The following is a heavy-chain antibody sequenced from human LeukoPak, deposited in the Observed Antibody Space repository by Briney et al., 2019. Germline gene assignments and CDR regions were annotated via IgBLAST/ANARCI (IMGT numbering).Heavy chain of an antibody. J-gene: IGHJ6*02. D-gene: IGHD3-3*01. CDR1: GFTFSSYS. CDR3: ARNVESAYYDFGDGMDV. CDR2: ISYHESNK. V-gene: IGHV3-30-3*01. Sequence: PGRSLRLSCTASGFTFSSYSLYWVRQAPGKGLECVAVISYHESNKYYADSVRGRFTISRVNSKDTLFLQMNSLRAEDTAVYYCARNVESAYYDFGDGMDVWGQGTTVTVSS.